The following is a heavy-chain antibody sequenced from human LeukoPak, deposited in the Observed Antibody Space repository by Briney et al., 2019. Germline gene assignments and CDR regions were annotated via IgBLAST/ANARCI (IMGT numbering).Heavy chain of an antibody. CDR1: GYTFTSYY. V-gene: IGHV1-46*01. CDR2: INPSGGST. D-gene: IGHD3-22*01. CDR3: ARSVGYDSSGYVFDY. J-gene: IGHJ4*02. Sequence: GASVKVSCKASGYTFTSYYMHWVRQAPGQGLEWMGIINPSGGSTSYAQKFQGRVTMTRDMSTSTVYMELSSLRCEDTAVYYCARSVGYDSSGYVFDYWGQGTLVTVPS.